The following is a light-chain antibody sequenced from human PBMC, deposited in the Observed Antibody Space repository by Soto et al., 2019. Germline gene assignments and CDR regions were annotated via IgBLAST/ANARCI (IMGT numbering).Light chain of an antibody. CDR3: QQYNSYPWT. V-gene: IGKV1-5*01. J-gene: IGKJ1*01. CDR2: HAY. Sequence: DIQMTQSPSTLSASVGYRVTITFRASHSISSWFAWYQHPPGKAPKLLIYHAYSLESGVPSSFSGSESVTEFTITINSLQPDDFATYYCQQYNSYPWTFGQGTRVDIK. CDR1: HSISSW.